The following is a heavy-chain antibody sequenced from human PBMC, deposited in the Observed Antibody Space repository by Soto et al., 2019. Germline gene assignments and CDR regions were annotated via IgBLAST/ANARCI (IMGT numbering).Heavy chain of an antibody. Sequence: QVHLVQSGAEVKKPGASVKVSCKGSGYTFTSYGITWVRQAPGQGLERMGWISAHNGNPEHAQKRQGRVTVTRDTSTSTAYMERRSLRSDDTAVYYCARGSYVDYWGQGALVTVSS. V-gene: IGHV1-18*01. J-gene: IGHJ4*02. CDR3: ARGSYVDY. CDR2: ISAHNGNP. D-gene: IGHD3-10*01. CDR1: GYTFTSYG.